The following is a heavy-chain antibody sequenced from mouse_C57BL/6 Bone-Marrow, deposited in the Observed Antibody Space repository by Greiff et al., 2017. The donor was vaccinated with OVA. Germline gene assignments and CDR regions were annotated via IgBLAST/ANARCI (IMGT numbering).Heavy chain of an antibody. CDR1: GFTFSSYG. CDR3: ARHYYGSSYD. V-gene: IGHV5-6*01. D-gene: IGHD1-1*01. CDR2: ISSGGSYT. J-gene: IGHJ2*01. Sequence: EVKLMESGGDLVKPGGSLKLSCAASGFTFSSYGMSWVRQTPDKRLEWVATISSGGSYTYYPDSVEGRFTISRDNAKNTLYLHMSSLQSEDTAMYYCARHYYGSSYDWGQGTTLTVSS.